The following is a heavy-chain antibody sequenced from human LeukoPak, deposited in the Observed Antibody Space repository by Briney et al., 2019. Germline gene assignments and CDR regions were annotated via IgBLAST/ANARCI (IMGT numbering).Heavy chain of an antibody. CDR3: ARGFSFYSSWFDP. Sequence: SETLSLTCTVSGGSISSYYWSWIRQHPGKGLEWIGYIYYSGSTYYNPSLKSRVTISVDTSKNQFSLKLSSVTAADTAVYYCARGFSFYSSWFDPWGQGTLVTVSS. D-gene: IGHD4-11*01. CDR1: GGSISSYY. V-gene: IGHV4-59*06. CDR2: IYYSGST. J-gene: IGHJ5*02.